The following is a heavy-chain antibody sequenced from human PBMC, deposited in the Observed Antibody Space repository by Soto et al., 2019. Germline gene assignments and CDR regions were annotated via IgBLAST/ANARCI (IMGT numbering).Heavy chain of an antibody. CDR1: GFTFRSYA. CDR3: AKDPPTVTTVSLDY. Sequence: GGSLRLSCAAFGFTFRSYAMSWVRQAPGKGLEWVSAISGSGGSTYYADSVKGRFTISRDNSKNTLYLQMNSLRAEDTAVYYCAKDPPTVTTVSLDYWGQGTLVTVSS. J-gene: IGHJ4*02. V-gene: IGHV3-23*01. CDR2: ISGSGGST. D-gene: IGHD4-4*01.